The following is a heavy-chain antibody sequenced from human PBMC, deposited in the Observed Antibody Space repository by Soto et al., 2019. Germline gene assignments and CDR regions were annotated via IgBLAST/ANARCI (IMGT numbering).Heavy chain of an antibody. Sequence: QVQLVQSGAEVKKPGASVKVSCKASGYTFTSYDINWVRQATGQGLEWMGWMNPNSGNTGYAQKFQGRVTMTRNTSKRTAYKEVSSLRSEDTAVYYCARNEFWFGELVRYYYYRMDVWGQGTTVNVSS. CDR1: GYTFTSYD. J-gene: IGHJ6*02. CDR3: ARNEFWFGELVRYYYYRMDV. D-gene: IGHD3-10*01. V-gene: IGHV1-8*01. CDR2: MNPNSGNT.